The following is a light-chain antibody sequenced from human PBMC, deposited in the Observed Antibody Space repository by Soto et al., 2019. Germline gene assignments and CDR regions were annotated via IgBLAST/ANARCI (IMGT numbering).Light chain of an antibody. CDR3: CSYAGTSVLL. J-gene: IGLJ2*01. Sequence: QPVLTQPRSVSGSPGQSVTISCTGTSSDVGAFNFVSWYRHHPGRAPKLMISDVTKRPSGVPDRFSGSKSGNTASLTISGLQAEDEADYYCCSYAGTSVLLFGGGTQLTVL. CDR2: DVT. CDR1: SSDVGAFNF. V-gene: IGLV2-11*01.